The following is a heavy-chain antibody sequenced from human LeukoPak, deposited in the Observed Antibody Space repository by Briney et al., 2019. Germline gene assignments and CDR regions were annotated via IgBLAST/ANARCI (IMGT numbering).Heavy chain of an antibody. Sequence: SETLSLTCTVSGGSISSSSYYWGWIRQPPGKGLEWIGSIYYSGTTYYNPSLKSRVTISVDTSKNQFFLKLSSVTAADTAVYYCATPKRYSGSYYLSDWGQGTLVTVSS. CDR2: IYYSGTT. V-gene: IGHV4-39*01. CDR1: GGSISSSSYY. CDR3: ATPKRYSGSYYLSD. D-gene: IGHD1-26*01. J-gene: IGHJ4*02.